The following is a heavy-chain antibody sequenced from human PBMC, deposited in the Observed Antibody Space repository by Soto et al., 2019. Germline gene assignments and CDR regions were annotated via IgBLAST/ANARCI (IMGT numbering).Heavy chain of an antibody. CDR2: ISGSGEST. J-gene: IGHJ4*02. CDR1: GFTFSAYA. CDR3: AKKVNSGSGSQYFDY. V-gene: IGHV3-23*01. D-gene: IGHD3-10*01. Sequence: GGSLRLSCAASGFTFSAYAMSWVRQAPGKGLEWVSGISGSGESTHYTDSVKGRSTISRDKSKNTLYLQMNSLRAEDTAIYYCAKKVNSGSGSQYFDYFGQGILVTVSS.